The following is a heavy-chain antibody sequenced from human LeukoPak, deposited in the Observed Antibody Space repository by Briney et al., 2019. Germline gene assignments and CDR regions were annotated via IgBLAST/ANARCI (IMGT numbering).Heavy chain of an antibody. J-gene: IGHJ6*04. V-gene: IGHV1-69*04. CDR1: GGTFSSYA. CDR3: ASGHRNFGGTSGYPYYYGMDA. CDR2: IIPILGIA. Sequence: AASVKVSCKASGGTFSSYAISWVRQAPGQGLEWMGRIIPILGIANYAQKFQGRVTITADKSTSTAYMELSSPRSEDTAVYYCASGHRNFGGTSGYPYYYGMDAWGKGPTVTVPS. D-gene: IGHD2-2*01.